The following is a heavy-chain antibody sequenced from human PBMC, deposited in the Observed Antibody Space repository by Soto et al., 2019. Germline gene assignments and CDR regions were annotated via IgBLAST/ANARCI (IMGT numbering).Heavy chain of an antibody. Sequence: QVQLQESGPGLVKPSGTLSLTCADSGGSIPSSNWWIWVRQPPGRGLEWIGEIYHSGSTNYTPPLKSRVTISVDKSKNQFSLKLSSVTAADTAVYYCAIRTTVTTPLGYWGQGTLVTVSS. CDR3: AIRTTVTTPLGY. V-gene: IGHV4-4*02. J-gene: IGHJ4*02. CDR2: IYHSGST. D-gene: IGHD4-17*01. CDR1: GGSIPSSNW.